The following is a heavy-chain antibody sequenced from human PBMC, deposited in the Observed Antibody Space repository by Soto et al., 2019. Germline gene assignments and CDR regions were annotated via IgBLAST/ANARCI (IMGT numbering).Heavy chain of an antibody. V-gene: IGHV3-48*02. CDR3: ARAAAAAEDY. J-gene: IGHJ4*02. D-gene: IGHD6-13*01. CDR2: ISGSSSTI. CDR1: GFAFSTYS. Sequence: ESGGGMVQPGGSLRLSCAASGFAFSTYSMNWVRQAPGKGLEWVSYISGSSSTIYYADSVKGRFTISRDNAKNSLYLQMNSLRDEDTAVYYCARAAAAAEDYWGQGTLVTVSS.